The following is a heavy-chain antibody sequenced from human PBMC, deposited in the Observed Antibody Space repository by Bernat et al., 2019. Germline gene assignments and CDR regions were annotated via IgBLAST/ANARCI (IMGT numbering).Heavy chain of an antibody. CDR2: IYHSGST. CDR1: GGSISSGGYS. CDR3: ARVSYGSGSYYAPFDY. J-gene: IGHJ4*02. V-gene: IGHV4-30-2*01. Sequence: QLQLQESGSGLVKPSQTLSLTCAVSGGSISSGGYSWSWIRQPPGKGLEWIGYIYHSGSTYYNPSLKSRVTISVDRSKNQFSLKLSSVTAADTAVYYCARVSYGSGSYYAPFDYWGQGTLVTVSS. D-gene: IGHD3-10*01.